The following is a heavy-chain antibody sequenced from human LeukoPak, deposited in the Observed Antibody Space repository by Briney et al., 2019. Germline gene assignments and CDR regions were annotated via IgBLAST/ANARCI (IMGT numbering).Heavy chain of an antibody. D-gene: IGHD6-19*01. V-gene: IGHV3-74*01. CDR3: AREDKGWYNVDY. CDR1: GFALSIYW. J-gene: IGHJ4*02. CDR2: INSDGSSI. Sequence: GGSLGLSCAASGFALSIYWMHWVRQAPGKGLVWVSRINSDGSSITYADSVKGRFTISRDNAKNTLYLQMNSLRAEDTAIYYCAREDKGWYNVDYWGQGTLVTVSS.